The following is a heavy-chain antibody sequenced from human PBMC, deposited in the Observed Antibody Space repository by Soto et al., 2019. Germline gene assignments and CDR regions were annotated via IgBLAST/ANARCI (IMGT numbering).Heavy chain of an antibody. CDR2: IYPGDSDT. Sequence: GESLKISCQGSGYSFTSYWIGWVRQMPGKGLEWMGIIYPGDSDTRYSPSFQGQVTISADKSISTAYLQWSSLKASDTAMYYCARQESPWYDSSGYYNWFDPWGQGTLVTVSS. CDR3: ARQESPWYDSSGYYNWFDP. CDR1: GYSFTSYW. V-gene: IGHV5-51*01. J-gene: IGHJ5*02. D-gene: IGHD3-22*01.